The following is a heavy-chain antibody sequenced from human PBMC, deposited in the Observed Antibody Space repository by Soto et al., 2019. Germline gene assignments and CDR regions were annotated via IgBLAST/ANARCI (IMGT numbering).Heavy chain of an antibody. CDR2: IYYSGST. D-gene: IGHD3-10*01. CDR1: GGSISSSSYY. V-gene: IGHV4-39*02. CDR3: ARDLAFYYGSGSFAVYYYGMDV. J-gene: IGHJ6*02. Sequence: SETLSLTCTVSGGSISSSSYYWGWIRQPPGKGLEWIGSIYYSGSTYYNPSLKSRVTISVDTSKNQFSLKLSSVTAADTAVYYCARDLAFYYGSGSFAVYYYGMDVWGQGTTVS.